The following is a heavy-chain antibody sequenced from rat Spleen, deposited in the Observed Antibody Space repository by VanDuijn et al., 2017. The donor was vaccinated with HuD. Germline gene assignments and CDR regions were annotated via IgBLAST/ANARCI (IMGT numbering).Heavy chain of an antibody. D-gene: IGHD1-1*01. Sequence: EVQLVESGGGLVQPGRSLKLSCAASGFTFSNYGMHWIRQAPGKGLEWVSSINTDGGRTYYPDSVKGRFTVSRENAENTVYLQMNSLRSEDTATYYCARHMGYSGRDVMDAWGQGASVTVSS. CDR3: ARHMGYSGRDVMDA. V-gene: IGHV5-19*01. J-gene: IGHJ4*01. CDR2: INTDGGRT. CDR1: GFTFSNYG.